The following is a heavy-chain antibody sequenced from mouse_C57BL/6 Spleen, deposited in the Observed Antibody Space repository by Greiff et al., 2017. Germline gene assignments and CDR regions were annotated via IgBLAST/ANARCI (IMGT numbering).Heavy chain of an antibody. CDR3: TSPLYYYGSSGFDY. J-gene: IGHJ2*01. D-gene: IGHD1-1*01. CDR2: IRNKANNHAT. Sequence: EVQGVESGGGLVQPGGSMKLSCAASGFTFSDAWMDWVRQSPEKGLEWVAEIRNKANNHATYYAESVKGRFTISRDDSKSSVYLQMNSLRAEDTGIYYCTSPLYYYGSSGFDYWGQGTTLTVSS. V-gene: IGHV6-6*01. CDR1: GFTFSDAW.